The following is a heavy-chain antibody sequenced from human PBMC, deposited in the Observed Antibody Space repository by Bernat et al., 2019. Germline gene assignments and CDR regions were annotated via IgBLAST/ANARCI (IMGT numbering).Heavy chain of an antibody. D-gene: IGHD6-13*01. CDR3: ARGNMAASIFY. J-gene: IGHJ4*02. V-gene: IGHV4-34*01. CDR1: GGSFSGYS. Sequence: QVRLQQWGAGLLKPSETLSLTCAVYGGSFSGYSWTWIRQPPGKGLEWIGEISHSGRTNYNPSLKSRVTISIDTSKNQFSLSLSSVTAADTALYYCARGNMAASIFYWGQGTLVTVSS. CDR2: ISHSGRT.